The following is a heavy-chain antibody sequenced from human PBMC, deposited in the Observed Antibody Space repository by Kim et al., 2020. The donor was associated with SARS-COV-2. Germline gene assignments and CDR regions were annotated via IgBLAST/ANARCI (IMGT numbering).Heavy chain of an antibody. V-gene: IGHV1-2*06. Sequence: ASVKVSCKASGYTFTGYYMHWVRQAPGQGLEWMGRINPNSGGTNYAQKFQGRITMTRDTTISTAYMELSRLRSDDTAVYYCARNQIVVVSAAPNWFDPWGQGTLVTVSS. J-gene: IGHJ5*02. CDR2: INPNSGGT. CDR1: GYTFTGYY. D-gene: IGHD2-2*01. CDR3: ARNQIVVVSAAPNWFDP.